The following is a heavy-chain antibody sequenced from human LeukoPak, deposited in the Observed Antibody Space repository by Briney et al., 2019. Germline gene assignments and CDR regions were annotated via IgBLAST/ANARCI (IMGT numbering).Heavy chain of an antibody. CDR2: IYSTGIT. Sequence: SETLSLTCTVSDGPIRSYYWSLIRQPAGKGLEWIGRIYSTGITNYHPALKSRLTISLDTSKNQFSLKLSSVTAADTAVYYCARQSIAAAGTEYYYYYGMDVWGQGTTVTVSS. CDR3: ARQSIAAAGTEYYYYYGMDV. D-gene: IGHD6-13*01. J-gene: IGHJ6*02. CDR1: DGPIRSYY. V-gene: IGHV4-4*07.